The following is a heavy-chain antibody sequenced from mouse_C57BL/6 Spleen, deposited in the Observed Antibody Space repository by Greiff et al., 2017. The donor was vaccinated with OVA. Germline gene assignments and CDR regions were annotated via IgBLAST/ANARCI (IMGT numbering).Heavy chain of an antibody. CDR1: GFTFSSYG. CDR2: ISSGGSYT. D-gene: IGHD1-1*01. Sequence: EVKLVESGGDLVKPGGSLKLSCAASGFTFSSYGMSWVRQTPDKRLEWVATISSGGSYTYYPDSVKGRFTISRDNAKNTLYLQMSSLKSEDTAMYYCARQGDYYGSTWGQGTLVTVSA. V-gene: IGHV5-6*02. J-gene: IGHJ3*01. CDR3: ARQGDYYGST.